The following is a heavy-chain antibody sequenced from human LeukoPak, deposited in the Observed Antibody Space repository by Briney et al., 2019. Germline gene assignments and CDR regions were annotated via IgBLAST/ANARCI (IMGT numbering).Heavy chain of an antibody. J-gene: IGHJ4*02. CDR2: MNSDGTTT. CDR1: GFTFSDHW. Sequence: GGSLRLSCAASGFTFSDHWMHWVRQVPGKGLLWVARMNSDGTTTNYADSVKGRFTISRDNAENTLFLQMNSLGADDTAVYYCANRIPQWLGSDYWGQGTLVTVPS. CDR3: ANRIPQWLGSDY. V-gene: IGHV3-74*01. D-gene: IGHD6-19*01.